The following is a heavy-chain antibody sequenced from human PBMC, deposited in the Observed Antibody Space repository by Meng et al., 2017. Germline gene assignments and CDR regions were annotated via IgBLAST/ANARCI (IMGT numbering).Heavy chain of an antibody. CDR2: IYYSGST. CDR3: ARDLIGYRDYDRRLVAFAI. Sequence: SETLSPTCTVSGGSISSSSYYWGWTRQPPGKGLEWIGSIYYSGSTYYNPSLKSRVTISVDTSKNQFSLKLSSVTAADTAVYYCARDLIGYRDYDRRLVAFAIWGQGTMVTVSS. V-gene: IGHV4-39*07. J-gene: IGHJ3*02. CDR1: GGSISSSSYY. D-gene: IGHD4-17*01.